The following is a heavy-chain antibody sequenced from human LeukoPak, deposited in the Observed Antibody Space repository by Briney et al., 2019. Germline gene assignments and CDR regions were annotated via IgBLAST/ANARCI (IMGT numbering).Heavy chain of an antibody. CDR1: GYTFTGYY. CDR2: INPNSGGT. D-gene: IGHD1-26*01. J-gene: IGHJ3*02. Sequence: ASVNVSCKASGYTFTGYYMHWVRQAPGQGLEWMGWINPNSGGTNCAQKFEGRVTMTRDTSISTAYMELSRLRSDDTAVYYCARDRGSYFSDAFDIWGQGTMVTVSS. CDR3: ARDRGSYFSDAFDI. V-gene: IGHV1-2*02.